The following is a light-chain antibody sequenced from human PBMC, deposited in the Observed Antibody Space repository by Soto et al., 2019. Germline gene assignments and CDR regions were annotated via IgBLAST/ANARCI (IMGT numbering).Light chain of an antibody. CDR2: VNS. Sequence: QSVLTQPPSVSGAPGQRVTISCTGSRSNIGAGYDVHWYQQLPGTAPKLLIFVNSNRPSGVPDRFSGSKSDTSASLAITGLQAEDEADYYCQSYDNSLSGYVFGTGTKLTVL. CDR1: RSNIGAGYD. J-gene: IGLJ1*01. V-gene: IGLV1-40*01. CDR3: QSYDNSLSGYV.